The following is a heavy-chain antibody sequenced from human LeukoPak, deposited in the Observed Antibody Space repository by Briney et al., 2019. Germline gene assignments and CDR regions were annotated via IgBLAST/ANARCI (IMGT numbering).Heavy chain of an antibody. CDR3: ARANYCSSTSCYRDYYYMDV. Sequence: TLSLTCTVSGGSISSGDYYWSWIRQPPGKGLEWIGYIYYSGSTYYNPSLKSRVTISVDTSKNQFSLKLSSVTAADTAVYYCARANYCSSTSCYRDYYYMDVWGKGTTVTVSS. D-gene: IGHD2-2*01. J-gene: IGHJ6*03. CDR2: IYYSGST. CDR1: GGSISSGDYY. V-gene: IGHV4-30-4*08.